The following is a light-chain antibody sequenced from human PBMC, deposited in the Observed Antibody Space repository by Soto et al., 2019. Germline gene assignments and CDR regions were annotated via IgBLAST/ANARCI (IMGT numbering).Light chain of an antibody. Sequence: DIRTTQSPSSLSASVGDRVTITCRASQNIKTYLNWYQHKLGEAPKLLIYDASNLQGGVPSRFSGSGSGPDFTLTISSLQPEDFATYYCQQSYSTPLTFGGGTKVEIK. CDR1: QNIKTY. CDR2: DAS. V-gene: IGKV1-39*01. CDR3: QQSYSTPLT. J-gene: IGKJ4*01.